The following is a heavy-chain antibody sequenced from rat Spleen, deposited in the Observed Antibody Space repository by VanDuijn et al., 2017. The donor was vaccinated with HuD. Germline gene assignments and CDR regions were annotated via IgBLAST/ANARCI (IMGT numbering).Heavy chain of an antibody. CDR1: GFTFSDYY. D-gene: IGHD1-9*01. J-gene: IGHJ2*01. CDR2: ISFDGGRN. V-gene: IGHV5-29*01. Sequence: EVQLVESDGGLVQPGRSLKLSCAASGFTFSDYYMAWVRQAPTKGLEWVATISFDGGRNFYRDSVKGRFTISRDNAKSTLSLQVDSLRSEDTATYYCARRHYGYTDYFDYWGQGVMVTVSS. CDR3: ARRHYGYTDYFDY.